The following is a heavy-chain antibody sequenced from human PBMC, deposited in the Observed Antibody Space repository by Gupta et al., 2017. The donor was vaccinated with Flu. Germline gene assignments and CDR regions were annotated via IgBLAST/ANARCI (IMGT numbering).Heavy chain of an antibody. J-gene: IGHJ4*02. D-gene: IGHD2-15*01. Sequence: EVQLSQSGAGLVRPGGSLRLSCAATGFTLNDYSMNWVRQAPGKGLEWGSGISGSGGRTDYADFVKGRFTISRDNSKKTLYLEMNSLRVEDTAVDYCAKDVIVGGSRGRVDAGFDHWGQGTLVTVSS. V-gene: IGHV3-23*01. CDR3: AKDVIVGGSRGRVDAGFDH. CDR1: GFTLNDYS. CDR2: ISGSGGRT.